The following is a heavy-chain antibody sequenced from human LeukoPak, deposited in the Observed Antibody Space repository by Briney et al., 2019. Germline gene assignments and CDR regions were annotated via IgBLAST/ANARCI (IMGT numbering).Heavy chain of an antibody. CDR2: ISGSGDST. J-gene: IGHJ5*02. Sequence: PGGSLRLSCAASGFTFSTYAVNWVRQAPGKGLEWVSTISGSGDSTYYADSVKGRFTISRDNSKDTLYLQMSSVRVDDTAVYYCARDGVGSSGWYGSEKNWFDPWGQGTLVTVSS. V-gene: IGHV3-23*01. CDR3: ARDGVGSSGWYGSEKNWFDP. D-gene: IGHD6-19*01. CDR1: GFTFSTYA.